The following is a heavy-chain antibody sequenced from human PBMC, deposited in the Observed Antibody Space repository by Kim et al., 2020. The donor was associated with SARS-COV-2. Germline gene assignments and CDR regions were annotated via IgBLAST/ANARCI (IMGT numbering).Heavy chain of an antibody. CDR1: GGSINSY. D-gene: IGHD2-2*01. J-gene: IGHJ4*02. V-gene: IGHV4-59*08. Sequence: SETLSLTCTVSGGSINSYWSWIRQPPGKGLEWIGYIYYRGNTEYNPSLKSRVTISVDTSKSQFSLRLSSVTAADTAVYYCTTYDTSWSHFHYWGQGTLVT. CDR2: IYYRGNT. CDR3: TTYDTSWSHFHY.